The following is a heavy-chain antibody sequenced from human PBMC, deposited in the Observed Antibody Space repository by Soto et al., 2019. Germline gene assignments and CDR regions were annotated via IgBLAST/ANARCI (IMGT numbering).Heavy chain of an antibody. J-gene: IGHJ4*02. D-gene: IGHD3-10*01. Sequence: EVQLVESGGGLVQPGGSLKLSCAASGFTFSGSAMHWVRQASGKGLEWVGRIRSKANRYAKAYAASVNGRFTTSRDDSKNPAYLPMNSLKTEDTAVYYCTMGLRWFRAYWGQGTLVTVSS. CDR2: IRSKANRYAK. CDR3: TMGLRWFRAY. V-gene: IGHV3-73*02. CDR1: GFTFSGSA.